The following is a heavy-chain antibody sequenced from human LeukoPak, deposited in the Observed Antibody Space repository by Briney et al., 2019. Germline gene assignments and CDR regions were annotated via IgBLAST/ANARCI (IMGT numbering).Heavy chain of an antibody. CDR2: ISGDAGSI. CDR3: AKYGAPGWSGYCDY. V-gene: IGHV3-23*01. J-gene: IGHJ4*02. D-gene: IGHD4/OR15-4a*01. Sequence: PGGSLRLSCAASGFIFSNYAMTWVRQAPGKGREWVSSISGDAGSIYYIDSVRGRFTISRDNSKNTLFLQMNSLKAEDTGMYYCAKYGAPGWSGYCDYWGQGTLVTVSS. CDR1: GFIFSNYA.